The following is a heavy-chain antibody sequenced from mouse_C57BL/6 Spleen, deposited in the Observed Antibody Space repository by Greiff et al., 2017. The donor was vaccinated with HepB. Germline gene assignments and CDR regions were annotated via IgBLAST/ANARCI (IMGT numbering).Heavy chain of an antibody. CDR2: IYPRDGST. J-gene: IGHJ2*01. V-gene: IGHV1-85*01. CDR1: GYTFTSYD. D-gene: IGHD2-4*01. Sequence: QVQLKESGPELVKPGASVKLSCKASGYTFTSYDINWVKQRPGQGLEWIGWIYPRDGSTKYNEKFKGKATLTVDTSSSTAYMELHSLTSEDSAVYFCARSNYDYDGDYWGQGTTLTVSS. CDR3: ARSNYDYDGDY.